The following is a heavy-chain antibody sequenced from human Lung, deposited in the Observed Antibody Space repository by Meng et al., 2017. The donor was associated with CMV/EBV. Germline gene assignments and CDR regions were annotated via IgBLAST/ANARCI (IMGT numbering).Heavy chain of an antibody. Sequence: ESXKISXAASGFTFDDYTMHWVRQAPGKGLEWVSLISWDGGSTYYADSVKGRFTISRDNSKNSLYLQMNSLRTEDTALYYCAKAGHVDTSSGMDVWGQGTTVXVSS. V-gene: IGHV3-43*01. CDR3: AKAGHVDTSSGMDV. CDR1: GFTFDDYT. CDR2: ISWDGGST. D-gene: IGHD5-18*01. J-gene: IGHJ6*02.